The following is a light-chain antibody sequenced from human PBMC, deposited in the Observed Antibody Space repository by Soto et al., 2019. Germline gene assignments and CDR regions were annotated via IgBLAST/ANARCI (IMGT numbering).Light chain of an antibody. V-gene: IGLV2-14*01. J-gene: IGLJ3*02. CDR1: SSDVGGYNY. CDR3: SSYTSSSKGWV. Sequence: QSALTQPASVSGSPGQSITISCTGTSSDVGGYNYVSWYQQHPGKAPKLMIYEVSNRPSGVSNRFSGSKSGNTASLTISGRQAEDEADYYCSSYTSSSKGWVFGGGTKLTVL. CDR2: EVS.